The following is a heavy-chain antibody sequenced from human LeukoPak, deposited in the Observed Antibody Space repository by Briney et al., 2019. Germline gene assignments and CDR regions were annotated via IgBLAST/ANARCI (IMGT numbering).Heavy chain of an antibody. CDR1: GFTFDDYA. CDR2: ISWNGGNI. J-gene: IGHJ5*02. D-gene: IGHD6-19*01. Sequence: QPGGSLRLSCAASGFTFDDYAMHWVRQAPGKGLEWVSGISWNGGNIGYADSVKGRFIISRDNARNSLYLQINSLRAEDMALYYCAKGGIAVAGTWFDPWGQGTLVTVSS. V-gene: IGHV3-9*03. CDR3: AKGGIAVAGTWFDP.